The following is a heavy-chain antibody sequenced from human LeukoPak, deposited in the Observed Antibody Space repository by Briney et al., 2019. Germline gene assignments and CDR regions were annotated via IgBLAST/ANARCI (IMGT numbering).Heavy chain of an antibody. J-gene: IGHJ4*02. D-gene: IGHD6-6*01. V-gene: IGHV3-13*01. CDR3: ARDDSSSSGFDY. CDR1: GFTFSSYD. Sequence: GGSLRLSCAASGFTFSSYDMPWVRQATGKGLEWVSAIGTAGDTYYPGSVKGRFTISRENAKNSLYLQMNSLRAGDTAVYYCARDDSSSSGFDYWGQGTLVTVSS. CDR2: IGTAGDT.